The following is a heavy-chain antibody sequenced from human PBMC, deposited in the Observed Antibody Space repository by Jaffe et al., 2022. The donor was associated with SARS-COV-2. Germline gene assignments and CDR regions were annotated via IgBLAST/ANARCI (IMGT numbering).Heavy chain of an antibody. J-gene: IGHJ6*02. D-gene: IGHD6-19*01. Sequence: EVQLVESGGGLVQPGGSLRLSCAASGFTVSSNYMSWVRQAPGKGLEWVSVIYSGGSTYYADSVKGRFTISRDNSKNTLYLQMNSLRAEDTAVYYCARDSHPRLAVAGHGMDVWGQGTTVTVSS. V-gene: IGHV3-66*02. CDR3: ARDSHPRLAVAGHGMDV. CDR1: GFTVSSNY. CDR2: IYSGGST.